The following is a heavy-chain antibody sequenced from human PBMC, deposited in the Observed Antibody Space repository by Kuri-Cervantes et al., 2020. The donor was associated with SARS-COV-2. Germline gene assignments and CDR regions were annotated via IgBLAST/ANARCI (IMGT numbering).Heavy chain of an antibody. CDR1: GGTFSSYA. J-gene: IGHJ3*02. CDR3: ARDLQRGTFDI. CDR2: IIPIFGTA. V-gene: IGHV1-69*06. D-gene: IGHD1-14*01. Sequence: SVKVSCKASGGTFSSYAISWVRQAPGQGLEWMGGIIPIFGTANYAQKFQGRVTITADKSTSTAYMELSSLRSGDTAVYYCARDLQRGTFDIWGRGTMVTVSS.